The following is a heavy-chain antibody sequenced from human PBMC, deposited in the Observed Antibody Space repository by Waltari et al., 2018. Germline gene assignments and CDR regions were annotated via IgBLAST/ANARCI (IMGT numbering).Heavy chain of an antibody. Sequence: EVQLVQSGAEVKKPGATVKISCKVSGYTFTDYYMHWVQQAPGTGLEWMGLVDPEDGETIYAEKFQGRVTITADTSTDTAYMELSSLRSEDTAVYYCATQGAYYDFWSGYPRFDYWGQGTLVTVSS. V-gene: IGHV1-69-2*01. D-gene: IGHD3-3*01. J-gene: IGHJ4*02. CDR1: GYTFTDYY. CDR3: ATQGAYYDFWSGYPRFDY. CDR2: VDPEDGET.